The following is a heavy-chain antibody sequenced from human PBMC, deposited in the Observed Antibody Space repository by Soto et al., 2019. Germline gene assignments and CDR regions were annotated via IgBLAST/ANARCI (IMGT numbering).Heavy chain of an antibody. D-gene: IGHD2-21*01. CDR2: ISSGGGST. Sequence: PGGSLRLSCAASGFTFSSYSMNWVRQAPGKGLEWVSSISSGGGSTYNADSVKGRFTISRDNAKNSLYLHMTSLRSEDTAFYYCAKIVTRHSLVPVFDQWGQGALVTV. CDR3: AKIVTRHSLVPVFDQ. V-gene: IGHV3-21*04. CDR1: GFTFSSYS. J-gene: IGHJ4*02.